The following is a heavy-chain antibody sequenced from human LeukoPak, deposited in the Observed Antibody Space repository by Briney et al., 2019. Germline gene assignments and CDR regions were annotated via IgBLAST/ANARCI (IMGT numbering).Heavy chain of an antibody. CDR3: ARQYRSSRYTLGPFDY. Sequence: ASVKVSCKASGYTFTSYYMHWVRQAPGQGLVWMGIINPSVGRTSYAQKFQGRVTMPRDKSPSTVYMELSSVRSEDTAVYYCARQYRSSRYTLGPFDYWGQGTLVTVSS. J-gene: IGHJ4*02. V-gene: IGHV1-46*01. CDR1: GYTFTSYY. D-gene: IGHD6-6*01. CDR2: INPSVGRT.